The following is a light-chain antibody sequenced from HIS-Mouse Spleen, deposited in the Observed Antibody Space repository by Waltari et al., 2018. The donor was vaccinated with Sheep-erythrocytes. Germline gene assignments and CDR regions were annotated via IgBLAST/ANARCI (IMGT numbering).Light chain of an antibody. CDR1: KLGDKY. CDR3: QAWDSSTAWV. J-gene: IGLJ3*02. V-gene: IGLV3-1*01. Sequence: SYELTQPPSVSVSPGQTASITCSGDKLGDKYACWYQQKPGQSPVLVIYQDSKRPSGSPVRFPGSNSGNTATLTISGTQAMDEADYYCQAWDSSTAWVFGGGTKLTVL. CDR2: QDS.